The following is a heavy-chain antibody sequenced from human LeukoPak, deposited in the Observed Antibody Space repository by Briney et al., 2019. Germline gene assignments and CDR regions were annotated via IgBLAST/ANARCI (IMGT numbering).Heavy chain of an antibody. Sequence: SETLSLTCTVSGGSISSAGYYWGWVRQPPGRGLEWIGTIYYRGTTYYNPSLKSRLTISVDSSKNHFSLKLSSVTAADTAVYYCARDFSSSSSVYYYYYMDVWGKGTTVTVSS. D-gene: IGHD6-6*01. J-gene: IGHJ6*03. V-gene: IGHV4-39*07. CDR1: GGSISSAGYY. CDR2: IYYRGTT. CDR3: ARDFSSSSSVYYYYYMDV.